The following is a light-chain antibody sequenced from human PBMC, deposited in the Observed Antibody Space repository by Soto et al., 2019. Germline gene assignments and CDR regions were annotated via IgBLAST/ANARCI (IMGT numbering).Light chain of an antibody. CDR2: GAS. CDR1: QSISSN. CDR3: HQYKNWVWT. J-gene: IGKJ1*01. V-gene: IGKV3-15*01. Sequence: EIVMTQSPATLSVSPGERATLSCKASQSISSNLAWYQQKPGQAPRLLIYGASTRATGIPARFSGSGSGTEFTLTISSLQSEDFAVYYCHQYKNWVWTIGQGTKVDIK.